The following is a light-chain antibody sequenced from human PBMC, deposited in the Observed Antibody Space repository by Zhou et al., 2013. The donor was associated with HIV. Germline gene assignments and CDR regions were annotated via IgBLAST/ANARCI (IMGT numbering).Light chain of an antibody. CDR3: QQFNSSPIT. CDR1: QTIGSW. Sequence: DIQMTQFPSTLSASVGDRVSITCRASQTIGSWLAWYQQKPGKAPMLLIYKTSTLDSGVPSRFSGSGSGTEFTLTISSLQPDDIATYYCQQFNSSPITFGGGTKVEI. V-gene: IGKV1-5*03. J-gene: IGKJ4*01. CDR2: KTS.